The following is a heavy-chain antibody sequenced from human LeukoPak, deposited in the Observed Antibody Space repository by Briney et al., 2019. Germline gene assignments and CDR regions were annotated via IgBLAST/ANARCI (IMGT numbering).Heavy chain of an antibody. J-gene: IGHJ4*02. V-gene: IGHV4-39*07. CDR2: IYYSGST. Sequence: SETLSPTCTVSGGSISSSSYYWGWLRQPPGKGLEWIGSIYYSGSTYYNPSLKSRVTISVDTTKNQFSLKLSSVTAADTAVYYCARVPHYDFWSGYSYYFDYWGQGTLVTVSS. CDR1: GGSISSSSYY. CDR3: ARVPHYDFWSGYSYYFDY. D-gene: IGHD3-3*01.